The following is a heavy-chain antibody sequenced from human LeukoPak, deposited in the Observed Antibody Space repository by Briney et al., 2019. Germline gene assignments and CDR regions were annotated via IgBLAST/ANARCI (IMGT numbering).Heavy chain of an antibody. V-gene: IGHV1-18*01. CDR1: GYTFTSFG. Sequence: ASVKVSCNASGYTFTSFGISWVRQAPGQGLEWMGWISTYNGNTNYAQKLQGRVTMTTDTSTSTAYMELRSLRSDDTAVYYCAREFIVVVPAAAYGMDVWGQGTTVTVSS. CDR2: ISTYNGNT. D-gene: IGHD2-2*01. J-gene: IGHJ6*02. CDR3: AREFIVVVPAAAYGMDV.